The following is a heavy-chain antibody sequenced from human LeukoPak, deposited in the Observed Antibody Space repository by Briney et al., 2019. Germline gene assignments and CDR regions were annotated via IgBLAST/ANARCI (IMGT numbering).Heavy chain of an antibody. Sequence: ASVKVSCKASGYTFTGYYMHWVRQAPGQGLEWMGWINPNSGATNYAQKFQGRVTMTRDTSISTAYMELSRLRSDDTAVYYCARAHYGSGSTVDYWGQGTLVTVSS. D-gene: IGHD3-10*01. J-gene: IGHJ4*02. V-gene: IGHV1-2*02. CDR3: ARAHYGSGSTVDY. CDR1: GYTFTGYY. CDR2: INPNSGAT.